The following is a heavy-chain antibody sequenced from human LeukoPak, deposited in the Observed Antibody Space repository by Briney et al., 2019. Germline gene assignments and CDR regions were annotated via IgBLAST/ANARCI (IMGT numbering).Heavy chain of an antibody. CDR2: LPPEGSYQ. D-gene: IGHD6-13*01. Sequence: GRSLRLSCAASGFTFSDYTMQWVRQAPGKGLEWVALLPPEGSYQYYADSLKGRFTISRDNFKNALYLQMNSLRLEDTAVYYCARGLHDRSWYGAHWGQGTLLSVSS. V-gene: IGHV3-30*04. CDR3: ARGLHDRSWYGAH. CDR1: GFTFSDYT. J-gene: IGHJ4*02.